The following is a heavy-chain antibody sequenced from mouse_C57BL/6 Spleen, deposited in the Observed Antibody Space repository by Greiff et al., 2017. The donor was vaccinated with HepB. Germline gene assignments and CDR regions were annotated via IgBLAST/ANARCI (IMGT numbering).Heavy chain of an antibody. V-gene: IGHV1-64*01. CDR1: GYTFTSYW. CDR3: AKGYGYDVYFDY. Sequence: QVQLQQPGAELVKPGASVKLSCKASGYTFTSYWMHWVKQRPGQGLEWIGMIHPNSGSTNYNEKFKSKATLTVDKSSSTAYMQLSSLTSEDSAVYYCAKGYGYDVYFDYWGQGTTLTVSS. D-gene: IGHD2-2*01. CDR2: IHPNSGST. J-gene: IGHJ2*01.